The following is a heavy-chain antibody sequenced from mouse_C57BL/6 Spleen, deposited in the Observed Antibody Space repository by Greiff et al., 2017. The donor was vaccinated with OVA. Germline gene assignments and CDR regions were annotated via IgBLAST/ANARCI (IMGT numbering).Heavy chain of an antibody. Sequence: QVQLKQPGAELVRPGSSVKLSCKASGYPFTSYWMDWVKQRPGQGLEWIGNIYPSDSETHYNQKFKDKATLTVDKSSSTAYMKRSSLTSEDSAVYYCARFPDWGQGTTLTVSS. CDR3: ARFPD. J-gene: IGHJ2*01. CDR2: IYPSDSET. CDR1: GYPFTSYW. V-gene: IGHV1-61*01.